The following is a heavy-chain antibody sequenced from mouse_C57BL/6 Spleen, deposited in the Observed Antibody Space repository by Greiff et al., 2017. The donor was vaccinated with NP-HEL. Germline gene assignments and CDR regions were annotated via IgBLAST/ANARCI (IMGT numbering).Heavy chain of an antibody. Sequence: EVQLVESGGGLVQPGGSLSLSCAASGFTFTDYYMSWVRQPPGKALEWLGFIRTKANGYTTEYSASVKGRFTISRDNSQSILYLQMNALRAEDSATYYCSRYDYGSSYDAMDYWGQGTSVTVSS. CDR3: SRYDYGSSYDAMDY. J-gene: IGHJ4*01. D-gene: IGHD1-1*01. CDR2: IRTKANGYTT. V-gene: IGHV7-3*01. CDR1: GFTFTDYY.